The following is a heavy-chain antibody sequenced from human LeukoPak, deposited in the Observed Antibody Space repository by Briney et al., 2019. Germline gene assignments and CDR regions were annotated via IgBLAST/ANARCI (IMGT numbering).Heavy chain of an antibody. J-gene: IGHJ4*02. CDR1: GFTFSSYA. CDR3: AKEPPYYYGSGSYYPLGYYFDY. V-gene: IGHV3-23*01. CDR2: ISGSGGST. Sequence: GGSLRPSCAASGFTFSSYAMSWVRQAPGKGLEWVSAISGSGGSTYYADSVKGRFTISRDNYKNTLYLQMNSLRAEDTAVYYCAKEPPYYYGSGSYYPLGYYFDYWGQGTLVTVSS. D-gene: IGHD3-10*01.